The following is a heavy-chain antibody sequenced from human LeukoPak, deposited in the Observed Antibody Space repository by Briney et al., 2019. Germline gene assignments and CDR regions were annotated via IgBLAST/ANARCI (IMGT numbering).Heavy chain of an antibody. J-gene: IGHJ3*02. Sequence: PGGSLRLSCAASGFTFSSYAMSWVRQAPGKGLEWVSAISGSGGSTYYADSVKGRFTISRDNSKNTLYLQMNSLRAEDTAVYYCARASTGDDAFDIWGQGTMVTVSS. D-gene: IGHD7-27*01. CDR1: GFTFSSYA. CDR3: ARASTGDDAFDI. V-gene: IGHV3-23*01. CDR2: ISGSGGST.